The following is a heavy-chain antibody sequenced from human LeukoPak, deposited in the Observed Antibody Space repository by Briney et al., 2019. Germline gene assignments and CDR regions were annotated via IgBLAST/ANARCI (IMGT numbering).Heavy chain of an antibody. CDR3: ARVAGQLEPGAFDI. D-gene: IGHD1-1*01. CDR2: ISADGRST. V-gene: IGHV3-74*01. Sequence: GGSLRLSCAAFGFPLSTYWMHWVRQAPGKGLVWVSRISADGRSTTYADSVKGRFTISRDNAKNTLYLQMNSLRDEDTAMYYCARVAGQLEPGAFDIWGQGTMVTVSS. J-gene: IGHJ3*02. CDR1: GFPLSTYW.